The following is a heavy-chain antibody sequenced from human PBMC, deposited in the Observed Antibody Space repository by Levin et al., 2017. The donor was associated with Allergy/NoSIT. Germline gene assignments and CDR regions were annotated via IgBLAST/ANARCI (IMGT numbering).Heavy chain of an antibody. CDR3: VRRHDRSAVLGV. CDR1: GYSFTSYW. V-gene: IGHV5-51*01. J-gene: IGHJ3*01. Sequence: PGGSLRLSCKGSGYSFTSYWVGWVRQMPGKGLEWMGIIYPADSDTKYSPSFRGQVTISVDKSITTAYLQWRSLKPSDAAIYYWVRRHDRSAVLGVWGQGKMVAGSS. CDR2: IYPADSDT. D-gene: IGHD6-13*01.